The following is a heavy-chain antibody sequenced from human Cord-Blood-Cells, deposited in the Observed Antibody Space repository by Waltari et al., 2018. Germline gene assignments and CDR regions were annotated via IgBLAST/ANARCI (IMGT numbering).Heavy chain of an antibody. V-gene: IGHV4-4*07. CDR2: IYTSGST. J-gene: IGHJ5*02. CDR3: ARESNKYCSSTSCYKGWFDP. D-gene: IGHD2-2*02. Sequence: QVQLQESGPGLVKPSETLSLTCTVSGGSISSYYWRWIRQPAGQGLEWIGRIYTSGSTNYNPSLKSRVTMSVDTSKNQFSLKLSSVTAADTAVYYCARESNKYCSSTSCYKGWFDPWGQGTLVTVSS. CDR1: GGSISSYY.